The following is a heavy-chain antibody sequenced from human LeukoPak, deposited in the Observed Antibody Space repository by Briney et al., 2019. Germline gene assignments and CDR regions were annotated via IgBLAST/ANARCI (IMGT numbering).Heavy chain of an antibody. J-gene: IGHJ1*01. Sequence: SVKVSYKVSGGIYRITAITWVRQAPGQGLEWMGGIIPMSTTANYAQKFQGRVTITRDDSTSTAYMEVSSLRSEDTALYYCATYGGNTAEYFQHWGQGTLVTVSS. CDR3: ATYGGNTAEYFQH. V-gene: IGHV1-69*05. CDR1: GGIYRITA. D-gene: IGHD4-23*01. CDR2: IIPMSTTA.